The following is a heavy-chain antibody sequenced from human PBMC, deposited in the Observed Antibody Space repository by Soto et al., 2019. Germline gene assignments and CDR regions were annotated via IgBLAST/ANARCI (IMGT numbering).Heavy chain of an antibody. D-gene: IGHD2-2*01. CDR2: VYYSGSS. CDR1: GDSISCGASF. J-gene: IGHJ5*02. V-gene: IGHV4-30-4*01. CDR3: AXLSCTSSTCYFPGWFDP. Sequence: SETLSLTCTVSGDSISCGASFWSWIRQPPGKGLEWIANVYYSGSSYYNPSLKSRLTISVDTTKNQFSLQLKSMTAADTAVYYCAXLSCTSSTCYFPGWFDPWGQGTLVTVSS.